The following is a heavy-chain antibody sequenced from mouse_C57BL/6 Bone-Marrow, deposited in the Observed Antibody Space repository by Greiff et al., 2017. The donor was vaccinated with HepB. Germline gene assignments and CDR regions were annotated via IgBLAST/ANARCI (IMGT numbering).Heavy chain of an antibody. CDR3: ARRDYPYAMDY. CDR1: GFTFSDYY. J-gene: IGHJ4*01. Sequence: DVQLVESGGGLVQPGGSLKLSCAASGFTFSDYYMYWVRQTPEKRLEWVAYISNGGGSTYYPDTVKGRFTISRDNAKNTLYLQMSRLKSEDTAMYYCARRDYPYAMDYWGQGTSVTVSS. D-gene: IGHD2-4*01. CDR2: ISNGGGST. V-gene: IGHV5-12*01.